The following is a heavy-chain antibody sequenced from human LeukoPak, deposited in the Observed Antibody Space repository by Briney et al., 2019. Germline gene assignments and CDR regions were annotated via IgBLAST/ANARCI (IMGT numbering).Heavy chain of an antibody. CDR1: GFTFSSYE. V-gene: IGHV3-48*03. D-gene: IGHD2-15*01. Sequence: HPGGSLRLSCAASGFTFSSYEMNWVRQAPGKGLEWVSYISSSGSTIYYADSVKGRFTISTDNSKNTLYLQMSSLRAEDTAVYYCAKELCSGGSCYSWDFDYWGQGTLVTVSS. J-gene: IGHJ4*02. CDR3: AKELCSGGSCYSWDFDY. CDR2: ISSSGSTI.